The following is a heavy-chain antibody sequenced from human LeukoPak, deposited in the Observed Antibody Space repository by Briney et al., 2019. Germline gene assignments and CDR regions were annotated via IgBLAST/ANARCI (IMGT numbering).Heavy chain of an antibody. D-gene: IGHD6-19*01. CDR1: GGSISSGGYY. CDR3: ARHPRRWLGPFDY. Sequence: SQTLSLTCTVSGGSISSGGYYWSWIRQPPGKGLEWIGYIYHSGSTYYNPSLKSRVTISVDRSKNQFSLKLSSVTAADTAVYYCARHPRRWLGPFDYWGQGTLVTVSS. CDR2: IYHSGST. J-gene: IGHJ4*02. V-gene: IGHV4-30-2*01.